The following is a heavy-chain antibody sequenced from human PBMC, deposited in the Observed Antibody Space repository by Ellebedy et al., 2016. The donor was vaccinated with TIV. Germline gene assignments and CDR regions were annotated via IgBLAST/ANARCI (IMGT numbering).Heavy chain of an antibody. D-gene: IGHD3-16*01. CDR1: GFTFSSYS. Sequence: PGGSLRLSCTASGFTFSSYSMFWVRHAPGKGVEWVALISYDVITQYYADSVKGRFTTSRDNSKNMLYLQMNSLRPEDTAVYYCANRGPRGTFSMDVWGKGTTVTVSS. CDR2: ISYDVITQ. J-gene: IGHJ6*03. V-gene: IGHV3-30*01. CDR3: ANRGPRGTFSMDV.